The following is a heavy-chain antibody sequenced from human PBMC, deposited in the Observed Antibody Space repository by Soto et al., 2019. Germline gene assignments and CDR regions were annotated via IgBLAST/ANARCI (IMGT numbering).Heavy chain of an antibody. Sequence: GGSLRLPCAASGFTFSTYGMHWVRQAPGKGLEWVAVISYDGSNKYYADSVKGRFTISRDNSKNTLYLQMNSLRAEDTAVYYCAKDRKWEQLGWFDPWGQGTLVTVSS. CDR3: AKDRKWEQLGWFDP. D-gene: IGHD1-26*01. CDR1: GFTFSTYG. CDR2: ISYDGSNK. V-gene: IGHV3-30*18. J-gene: IGHJ5*02.